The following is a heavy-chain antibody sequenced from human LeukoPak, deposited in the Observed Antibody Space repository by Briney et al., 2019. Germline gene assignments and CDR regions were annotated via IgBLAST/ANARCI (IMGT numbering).Heavy chain of an antibody. J-gene: IGHJ4*02. V-gene: IGHV3-21*01. D-gene: IGHD2-2*01. CDR1: GFTFSSYT. CDR2: ISSSSSYI. Sequence: KPGGSLRLSCAASGFTFSSYTMNWVRQAPGKGLEWVSSISSSSSYIYYADSVKGRFTISRDNAKNSLYLQMNSLRAEDTAVYYCASDRDIVVVPAAYNDYWGQGTLVTVSS. CDR3: ASDRDIVVVPAAYNDY.